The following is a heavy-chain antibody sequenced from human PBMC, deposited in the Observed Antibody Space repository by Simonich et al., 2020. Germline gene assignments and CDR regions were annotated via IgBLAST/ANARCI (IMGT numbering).Heavy chain of an antibody. CDR1: GYTFTSYD. CDR2: MNPNSGNT. D-gene: IGHD2-15*01. J-gene: IGHJ4*02. V-gene: IGHV1-8*03. CDR3: ARGRGGMSRGYVDY. Sequence: QVQLVQSGAEVKKPGASVKVSCKASGYTFTSYDINWGRQATGQGLAWMGWMNPNSGNTGYAQKVQGGVTITRNTSISTAYMELISLGSEDTAVYYCARGRGGMSRGYVDYWGQGTLVTVSS.